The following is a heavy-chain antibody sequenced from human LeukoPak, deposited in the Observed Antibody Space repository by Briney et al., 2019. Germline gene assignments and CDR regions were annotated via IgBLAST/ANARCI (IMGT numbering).Heavy chain of an antibody. J-gene: IGHJ5*02. Sequence: SVKVSCKASGGTFSSYAISWVRQAPGQGLEWMGGIIPIFGTANYAQKFQGRVTITADESTSTAYMELSSLRSEDTAVYYCASSLSRGYSYGFNWFDPWGQGTLVTVSS. V-gene: IGHV1-69*13. D-gene: IGHD5-18*01. CDR3: ASSLSRGYSYGFNWFDP. CDR1: GGTFSSYA. CDR2: IIPIFGTA.